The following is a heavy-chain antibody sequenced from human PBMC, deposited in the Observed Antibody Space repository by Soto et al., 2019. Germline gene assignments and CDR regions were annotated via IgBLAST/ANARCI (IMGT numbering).Heavy chain of an antibody. CDR3: ARLAYSYVEDNYFDY. D-gene: IGHD5-18*01. CDR1: GFTFSTYS. V-gene: IGHV3-21*01. Sequence: GGSLRLSCAASGFTFSTYSMNWVRQAPGKGLEWVSSISSSSNYIYYADSVKGRFTISRDNAKNSLYLRVNSLRAEDTAVYYCARLAYSYVEDNYFDYWGRGTLVTVSS. J-gene: IGHJ4*02. CDR2: ISSSSNYI.